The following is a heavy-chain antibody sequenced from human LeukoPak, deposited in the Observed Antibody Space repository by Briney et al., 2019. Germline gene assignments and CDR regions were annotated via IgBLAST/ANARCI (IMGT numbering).Heavy chain of an antibody. J-gene: IGHJ6*03. V-gene: IGHV4-59*08. CDR3: ARVSSLEWLLYYYMDV. CDR2: IYYSGST. CDR1: GGSISSYY. D-gene: IGHD3-3*01. Sequence: PSETLSLTCTVSGGSISSYYWSWIRQPPGKGLEWIGYIYYSGSTNYNPSLKSRVTISVDTSKNQFSLKLSSVTAADTAVYYCARVSSLEWLLYYYMDVWGKGTTVTVSS.